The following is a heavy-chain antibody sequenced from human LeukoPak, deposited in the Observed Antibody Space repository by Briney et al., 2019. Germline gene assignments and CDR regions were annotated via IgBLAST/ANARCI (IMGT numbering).Heavy chain of an antibody. D-gene: IGHD5-24*01. CDR1: GFTFSSYG. CDR3: ARLNYIVDAFDI. CDR2: ISSSSSYI. Sequence: GGSLRLSCAASGFTFSSYGMSWVRQAPGKGLEWVSSISSSSSYIYYADSVKGRFTISRDNAKNSLYLQMNSLRAEDTAVYYCARLNYIVDAFDIWGQGTMVTVSS. V-gene: IGHV3-21*01. J-gene: IGHJ3*02.